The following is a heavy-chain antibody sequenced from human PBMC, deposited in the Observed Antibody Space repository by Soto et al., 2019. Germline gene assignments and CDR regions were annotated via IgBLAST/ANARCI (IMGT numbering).Heavy chain of an antibody. CDR2: ISSSGSTI. D-gene: IGHD2-2*01. V-gene: IGHV3-11*01. Sequence: GGSLRLSCAASGFTFSDYYMSWIRQAPGKGLEWVSYISSSGSTIYYADSVKGRFTISRDNAKNSLYLQMNSLRAEDTAVYYCARDGTVGYCSSTSCYDFTPYYMDVWGKGTTVTVS. CDR1: GFTFSDYY. J-gene: IGHJ6*03. CDR3: ARDGTVGYCSSTSCYDFTPYYMDV.